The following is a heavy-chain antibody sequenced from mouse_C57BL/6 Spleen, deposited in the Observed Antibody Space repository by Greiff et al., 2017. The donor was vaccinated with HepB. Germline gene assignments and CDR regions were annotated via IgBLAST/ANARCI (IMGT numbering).Heavy chain of an antibody. CDR2: IYPSDSET. V-gene: IGHV1-61*01. CDR3: ARDWYFDV. CDR1: GYTFTSYW. J-gene: IGHJ1*03. Sequence: VQLQQSGAELVRPGSSVKLSCKASGYTFTSYWMDWVKQRPGQGLEWIGNIYPSDSETHYNQKFKDKATLTVDKSASTAYMQLSSLTSEDAAVYYCARDWYFDVWGTGTTVTVSS.